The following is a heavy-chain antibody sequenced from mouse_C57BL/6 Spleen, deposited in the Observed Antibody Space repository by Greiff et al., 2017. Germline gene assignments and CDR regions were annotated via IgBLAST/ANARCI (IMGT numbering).Heavy chain of an antibody. V-gene: IGHV1-18*01. CDR2: INPNNGGT. Sequence: EVQLQQSGPELVKPGASVKIPCKASVYTFTDYNMDWVKQRHGKSLEWIGDINPNNGGTIYNPKFTGKATLTVDKSSSTAYMGLRSRTSEDTAVYYCARLGNYYGSSGYFDVWCTGTTVTVAS. CDR3: ARLGNYYGSSGYFDV. D-gene: IGHD1-1*01. CDR1: VYTFTDYN. J-gene: IGHJ1*03.